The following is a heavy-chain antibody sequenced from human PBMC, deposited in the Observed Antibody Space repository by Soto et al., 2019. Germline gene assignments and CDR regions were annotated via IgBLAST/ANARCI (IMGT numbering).Heavy chain of an antibody. CDR2: IGASGDIT. D-gene: IGHD2-21*02. J-gene: IGHJ4*01. CDR1: GFSFTNFA. V-gene: IGHV3-23*01. Sequence: GGSLRLSCAASGFSFTNFAMSWVRQAPGKGLEWVAGIGASGDITWYADSVRGRLSISRDNSKNTLYLQLNSLRFEDTAVYYCTKGDCTDRGVDYFDYWGPGTLVTVSS. CDR3: TKGDCTDRGVDYFDY.